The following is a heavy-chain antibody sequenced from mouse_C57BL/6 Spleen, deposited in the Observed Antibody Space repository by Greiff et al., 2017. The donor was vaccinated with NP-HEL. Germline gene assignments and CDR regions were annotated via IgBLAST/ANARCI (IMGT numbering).Heavy chain of an antibody. V-gene: IGHV1-4*01. CDR3: ARRGYDGYYFDY. J-gene: IGHJ2*01. D-gene: IGHD2-2*01. Sequence: QVQLQQSGAELARPGASVKMSCKASGYTFTSYTMHWVKQRPGQGLAWIGYINPSSGYTKYNQKFKDKATLTADKSSSTAYMQLSSLTSEDSAVYYCARRGYDGYYFDYWGQGTTLTVSS. CDR1: GYTFTSYT. CDR2: INPSSGYT.